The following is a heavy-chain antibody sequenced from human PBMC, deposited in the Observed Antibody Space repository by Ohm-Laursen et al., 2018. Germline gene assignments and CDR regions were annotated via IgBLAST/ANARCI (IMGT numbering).Heavy chain of an antibody. V-gene: IGHV4-4*07. D-gene: IGHD2-15*01. CDR2: INISGT. Sequence: GTLSLTWTISGGAISSYYWSWIRQPAGKGLEWIGRINISGTYYNPSLKSLVTISVDTSKYQFSLKLSSVTAADTAVYYCARVSSGGDAFDIWGQGTMVTVSS. CDR3: ARVSSGGDAFDI. CDR1: GGAISSYY. J-gene: IGHJ3*02.